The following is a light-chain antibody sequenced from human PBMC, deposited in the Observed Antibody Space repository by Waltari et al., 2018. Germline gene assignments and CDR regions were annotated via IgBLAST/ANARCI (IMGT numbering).Light chain of an antibody. CDR1: QSINSY. CDR2: DAA. V-gene: IGKV3-11*01. J-gene: IGKJ1*01. Sequence: EVVLTQSAATLSLSPGERAILSCRASQSINSYLEWSQPKPGQPPRLRIYDAATRATGTPARFSGSGSGTDFTLTISSLEPEDFAVYYCHQRSGGPTFGQGTKVEIK. CDR3: HQRSGGPT.